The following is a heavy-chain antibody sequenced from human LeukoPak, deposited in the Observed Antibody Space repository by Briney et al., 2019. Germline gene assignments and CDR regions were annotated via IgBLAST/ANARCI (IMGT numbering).Heavy chain of an antibody. CDR1: GGSISSSSYY. Sequence: PPETLSLTCTVSGGSISSSSYYWGWIRQPPGKGLEWIGSIYHSGSTYYNPSLKSRVTISVDTSKNQFSLKLSSVTAADTAVYYCARDNLYYYDSSGYYDYWGQGTLVTVSS. V-gene: IGHV4-39*07. CDR2: IYHSGST. D-gene: IGHD3-22*01. CDR3: ARDNLYYYDSSGYYDY. J-gene: IGHJ4*02.